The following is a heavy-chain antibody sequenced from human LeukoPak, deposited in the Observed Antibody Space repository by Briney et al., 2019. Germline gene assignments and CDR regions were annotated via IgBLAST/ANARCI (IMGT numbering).Heavy chain of an antibody. CDR3: ARAYMTATRHFDY. CDR1: GFTFSSYA. CDR2: ISYDGSNK. V-gene: IGHV3-30*04. Sequence: GGSLRLSCAASGFTFSSYAMHWVRQAPGKGLEWVAVISYDGSNKYYADSVKDRFTISRDNSKNTLYLQMNSLRAEDTAVYYCARAYMTATRHFDYWGQGTLVTVSS. D-gene: IGHD2-21*02. J-gene: IGHJ4*02.